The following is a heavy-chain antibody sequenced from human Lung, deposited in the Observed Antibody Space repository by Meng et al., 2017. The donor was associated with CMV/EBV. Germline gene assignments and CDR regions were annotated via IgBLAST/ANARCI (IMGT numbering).Heavy chain of an antibody. V-gene: IGHV4-59*01. Sequence: SQTLSPXCPVSGGSLSSYYWSWIRQPPGKGLEWIGYIYYSGSTIYNPSLKSRVTISVDTSKNEFSLKLNSVTAADTAIYYCARDRRPLSNTWFDPWGQGTLITVSS. J-gene: IGHJ5*02. CDR3: ARDRRPLSNTWFDP. D-gene: IGHD5/OR15-5a*01. CDR1: GGSLSSYY. CDR2: IYYSGST.